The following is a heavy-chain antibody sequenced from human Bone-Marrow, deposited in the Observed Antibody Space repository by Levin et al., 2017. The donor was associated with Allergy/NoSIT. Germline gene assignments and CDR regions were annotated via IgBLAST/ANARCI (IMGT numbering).Heavy chain of an antibody. V-gene: IGHV3-21*06. Sequence: GGSLRLSCVASGFAFSTYSMIWFRQAPGKGLEWVSSTTNTGRQTYYADSVKGRFTFSRDNAKNSLYLEMNSLRAEDTAVYWCARLFNGHMDVWGRGTTVSVS. CDR2: TTNTGRQT. CDR1: GFAFSTYS. CDR3: ARLFNGHMDV. J-gene: IGHJ6*03. D-gene: IGHD3-10*02.